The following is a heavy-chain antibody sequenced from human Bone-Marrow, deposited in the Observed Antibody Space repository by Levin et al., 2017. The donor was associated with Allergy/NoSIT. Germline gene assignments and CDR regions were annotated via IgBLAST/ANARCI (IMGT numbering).Heavy chain of an antibody. D-gene: IGHD2-8*01. CDR1: GFTFSNYA. CDR3: AKREPCSNGVCYPLDV. V-gene: IGHV3-23*01. J-gene: IGHJ6*02. CDR2: IGGNRDNT. Sequence: GESLKISCVGSGFTFSNYALGWVRQAPGKGLEWVSVIGGNRDNTNYADSVKGRFTTSRDNSKDTLYLQMNSLRVEDTAVYFCAKREPCSNGVCYPLDVWGQGTTVTVSS.